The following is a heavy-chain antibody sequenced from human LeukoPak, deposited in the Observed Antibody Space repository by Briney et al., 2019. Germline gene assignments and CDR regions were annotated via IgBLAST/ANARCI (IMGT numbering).Heavy chain of an antibody. D-gene: IGHD3-22*01. Sequence: GGSLRLSCAASGFNFSTYGMSWVRQAPGKGLEWVSGISVSGSRTFYEDSVKGRFTISRDNSKNTLYLKMNSLIPEDTAVYYCARTYYYDSSGYSDDAFDIWAKGQWSPSLQ. J-gene: IGHJ3*02. CDR2: ISVSGSRT. CDR3: ARTYYYDSSGYSDDAFDI. V-gene: IGHV3-23*01. CDR1: GFNFSTYG.